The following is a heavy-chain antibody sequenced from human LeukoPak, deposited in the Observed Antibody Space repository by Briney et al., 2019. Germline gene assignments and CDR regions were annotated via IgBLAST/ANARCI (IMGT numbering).Heavy chain of an antibody. CDR1: GYTFTSYG. D-gene: IGHD4-11*01. CDR3: ARGSVSTRPFDY. CDR2: ISPYNGNT. J-gene: IGHJ4*02. V-gene: IGHV1-18*01. Sequence: GASVKVSCKASGYTFTSYGISWVGQPPGQGLDGMGWISPYNGNTNYAQNLQGRVTMTTDTSTSTAYMELRSLRSNDTAVYYCARGSVSTRPFDYWGQGTLVTVSS.